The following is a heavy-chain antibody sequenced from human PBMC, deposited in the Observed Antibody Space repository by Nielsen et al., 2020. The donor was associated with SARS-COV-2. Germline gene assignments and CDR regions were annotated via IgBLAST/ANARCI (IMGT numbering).Heavy chain of an antibody. Sequence: GGSLRLSCAASGFTFSSYEMNWVRQAPGKGLEWVSYISSSGSTIYYADSVKGRFTISRDNAKNSLYLQMNSLRADDTAVHYCARGTEGYCGGDRYYFDYWGQGTLVTVSS. V-gene: IGHV3-48*03. CDR2: ISSSGSTI. D-gene: IGHD2-21*02. J-gene: IGHJ4*02. CDR1: GFTFSSYE. CDR3: ARGTEGYCGGDRYYFDY.